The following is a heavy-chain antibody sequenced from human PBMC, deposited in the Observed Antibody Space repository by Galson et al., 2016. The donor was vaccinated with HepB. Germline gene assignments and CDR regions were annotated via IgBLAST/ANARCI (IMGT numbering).Heavy chain of an antibody. CDR2: ICSGSTYI. J-gene: IGHJ6*04. V-gene: IGHV3-21*01. D-gene: IGHD5-12*01. CDR1: GFIFSTHS. Sequence: SLRLSCAGSGFIFSTHSMAWVRQAPGKGLEWVSLICSGSTYIYYADSVRGRFTISRDNSGNSLYLQMNTLSADDTAVYYCARASGGGYDWDYYYGMDVWGKGTTVTVSS. CDR3: ARASGGGYDWDYYYGMDV.